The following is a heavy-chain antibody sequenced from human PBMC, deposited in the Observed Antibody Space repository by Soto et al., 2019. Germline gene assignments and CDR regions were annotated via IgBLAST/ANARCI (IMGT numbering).Heavy chain of an antibody. CDR2: INSDGTRT. J-gene: IGHJ3*02. D-gene: IGHD1-26*01. CDR1: GFTFSSYW. Sequence: EVQLVESGGGLVQPGGSLRLSCAASGFTFSSYWMHWVRQAPGKGLVWVSRINSDGTRTSYADSVKGRFTISRDNAKNTLYLQMNSLRAEDTAVYYCVRGGGSGGAFDIWGQGTMVTVSS. CDR3: VRGGGSGGAFDI. V-gene: IGHV3-74*01.